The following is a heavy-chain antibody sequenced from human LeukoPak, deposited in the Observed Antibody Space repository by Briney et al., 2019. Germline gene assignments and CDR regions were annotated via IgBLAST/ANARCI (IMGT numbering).Heavy chain of an antibody. D-gene: IGHD2-15*01. J-gene: IGHJ4*02. CDR2: IIAILGIA. V-gene: IGHV1-69*02. CDR3: ARVLGYCSGGSCYAFDY. CDR1: GGTFSSYT. Sequence: SVKVSCKASGGTFSSYTISWVRQAPGQGLEWMGRIIAILGIANYAQKFQGRVTITADKSTSTAYMELSSLRSEDTAVYYCARVLGYCSGGSCYAFDYWGQGTLVTVSS.